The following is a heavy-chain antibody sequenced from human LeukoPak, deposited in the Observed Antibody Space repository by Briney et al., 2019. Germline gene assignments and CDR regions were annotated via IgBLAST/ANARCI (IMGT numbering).Heavy chain of an antibody. J-gene: IGHJ6*02. D-gene: IGHD2-8*01. CDR1: GFIFRGHG. CDR2: IWSDGRNK. Sequence: GTSLRLSCAASGFIFRGHGMYWVRQAPGKGLEWVTNIWSDGRNKYYADSVKGRFTISRDNSKNMLYLPMDSLRAEDTAVYYCVREGVASVGYGTDVWGQGTTVTVSS. V-gene: IGHV3-33*01. CDR3: VREGVASVGYGTDV.